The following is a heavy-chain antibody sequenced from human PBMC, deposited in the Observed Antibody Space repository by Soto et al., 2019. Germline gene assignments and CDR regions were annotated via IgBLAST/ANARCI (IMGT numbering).Heavy chain of an antibody. J-gene: IGHJ6*02. Sequence: PVKVTCKDSRGTFSSYAISWVRQAPGQGLEWMGGIIPIFGTANYAQKFQGRVTITADKSTSTAYMELRSLRSDDTAVYYCARENWNYDYYYGMDVWGQGTTVTVSS. D-gene: IGHD1-1*01. CDR2: IIPIFGTA. V-gene: IGHV1-69*06. CDR1: RGTFSSYA. CDR3: ARENWNYDYYYGMDV.